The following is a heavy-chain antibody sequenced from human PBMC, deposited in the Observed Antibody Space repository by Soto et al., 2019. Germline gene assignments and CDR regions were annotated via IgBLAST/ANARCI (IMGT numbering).Heavy chain of an antibody. CDR1: GGTFSSYA. CDR2: IIPIFGTA. J-gene: IGHJ6*02. D-gene: IGHD5-12*01. CDR3: ARSMRLPHLVYYYYYGMDV. V-gene: IGHV1-69*05. Sequence: GASVKVSCKASGGTFSSYAISWVRQAPGQGLEWMGGIIPIFGTANYAQKFQGRATMTRDTSTSTVYMELSSLRSEDTAVYYCARSMRLPHLVYYYYYGMDVWGQGTTVTVSS.